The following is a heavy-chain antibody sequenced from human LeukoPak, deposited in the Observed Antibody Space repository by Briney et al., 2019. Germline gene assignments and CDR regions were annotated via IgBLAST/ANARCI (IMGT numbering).Heavy chain of an antibody. CDR1: GGTISSYY. CDR3: ARSYYDILTGYDP. Sequence: SETLSLTCTVSGGTISSYYWSWIRQPPGKGLEWIGYIYYSGSTNYNPSLKSRVTISVDTSKNQFSLELSSVTAADTAVYYCARSYYDILTGYDPWGQGTLVTVSS. CDR2: IYYSGST. J-gene: IGHJ5*02. V-gene: IGHV4-59*08. D-gene: IGHD3-9*01.